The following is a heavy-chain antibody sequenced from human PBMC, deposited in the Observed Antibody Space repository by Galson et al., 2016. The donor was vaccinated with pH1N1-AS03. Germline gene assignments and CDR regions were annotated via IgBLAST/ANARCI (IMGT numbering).Heavy chain of an antibody. V-gene: IGHV3-48*03. CDR3: ASRPGYTAY. Sequence: SLRLSCAASGFTFSLYEMNWVRQAPGEGLEWVSYISSSGATKHYADSVEGRFTISRDNAKNSLYLQMSSLRAEDTAVYYCASRPGYTAYWGHGPLVAVSS. D-gene: IGHD6-13*01. CDR1: GFTFSLYE. J-gene: IGHJ4*01. CDR2: ISSSGATK.